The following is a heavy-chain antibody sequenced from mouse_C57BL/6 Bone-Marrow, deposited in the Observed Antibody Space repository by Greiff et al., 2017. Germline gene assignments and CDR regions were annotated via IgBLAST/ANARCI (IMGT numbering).Heavy chain of an antibody. J-gene: IGHJ2*01. CDR3: ARNGEYAFDY. CDR1: GFSLTSSG. Sequence: QVQLKEPGPGLVAPSQSLSITCTVSGFSLTSSGVHWVRQPPGKGLEWLVVIWSDGSTTYTSALKSRLSISKDNSKCQVFLKRNRRQTDDTDMYDCARNGEYAFDYWGQGTMLTV. V-gene: IGHV2-6*02. CDR2: IWSDGST. D-gene: IGHD5-1*01.